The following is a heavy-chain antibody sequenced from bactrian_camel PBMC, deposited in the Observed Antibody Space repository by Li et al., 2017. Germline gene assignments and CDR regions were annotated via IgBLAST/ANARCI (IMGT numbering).Heavy chain of an antibody. Sequence: HVQLVESGGGSVQAGGSLTLSCTASGFTFSKNCMGWFRQAPGKEREGVASIAPDGTTEYTNSVKGRFTISQDNAANRVFLEMNSLKTEDTAVYFCAAQTVINFSCAFRLWGQGTQVTVS. CDR3: AAQTVINFSCAFRL. CDR2: IAPDGTT. D-gene: IGHD5*01. CDR1: GFTFSKNC. J-gene: IGHJ4*01. V-gene: IGHV3S53*01.